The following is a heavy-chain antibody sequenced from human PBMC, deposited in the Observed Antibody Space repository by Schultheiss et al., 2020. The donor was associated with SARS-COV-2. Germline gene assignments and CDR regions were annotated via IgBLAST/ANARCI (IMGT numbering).Heavy chain of an antibody. J-gene: IGHJ3*02. D-gene: IGHD1-26*01. CDR3: AKDRYSGSYGAFDI. V-gene: IGHV3-NL1*01. CDR2: IYSGGST. Sequence: GGSLRLSCAASGFTFSSYAMHWVRQAPGKGLEWVSVIYSGGSTYYADSVKGRFTISRDNSKNTLYLQMNSLRAEDTAVYYCAKDRYSGSYGAFDIWGQGTMVTVSS. CDR1: GFTFSSYA.